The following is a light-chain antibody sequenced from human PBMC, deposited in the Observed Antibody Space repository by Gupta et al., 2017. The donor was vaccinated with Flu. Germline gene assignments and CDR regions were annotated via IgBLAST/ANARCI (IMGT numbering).Light chain of an antibody. CDR1: QSIGNY. V-gene: IGKV1-39*01. Sequence: DTQIRQSPSSLSASVGDRVTIACRAGQSIGNYLYWYQQKPGKAPKLLIYVASSWQSGVPSRFSGSGSGTDFTLTISRLQPEDSATYYCQQSDRTPWTFGQGTKVEIK. CDR2: VAS. J-gene: IGKJ1*01. CDR3: QQSDRTPWT.